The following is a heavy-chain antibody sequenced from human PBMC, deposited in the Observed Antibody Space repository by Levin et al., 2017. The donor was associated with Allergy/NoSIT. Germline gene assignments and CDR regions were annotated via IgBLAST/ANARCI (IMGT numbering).Heavy chain of an antibody. Sequence: GGSLRLSCAASGFTFNSYSMNWVRQAPGKGLEWVSYISGSSSPISYADSVKGRFTISRDNAKNSLYLQMSSLRDEDTAVYYCARDYKYAFDIWGQGSMVTVSS. J-gene: IGHJ3*02. D-gene: IGHD1-1*01. CDR1: GFTFNSYS. CDR2: ISGSSSPI. V-gene: IGHV3-48*02. CDR3: ARDYKYAFDI.